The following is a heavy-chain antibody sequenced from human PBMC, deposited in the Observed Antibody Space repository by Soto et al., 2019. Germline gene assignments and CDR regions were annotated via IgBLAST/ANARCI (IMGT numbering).Heavy chain of an antibody. CDR1: GFTFSSYA. V-gene: IGHV3-30-3*01. Sequence: PGGSLRLSCAASGFTFSSYAMHWVRQAPGKGLEWVAVISYDGSNKYYADSVKGRFTISRDNSKNTLYLQMNSLRAEDTAVYYCARATKQLIRGVIHNWFDPWGQGTLVTVSS. CDR3: ARATKQLIRGVIHNWFDP. D-gene: IGHD3-10*01. CDR2: ISYDGSNK. J-gene: IGHJ5*02.